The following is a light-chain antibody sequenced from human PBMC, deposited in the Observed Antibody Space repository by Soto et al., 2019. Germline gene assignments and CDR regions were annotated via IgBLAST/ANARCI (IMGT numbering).Light chain of an antibody. Sequence: EIVLTQSPATLSLSPGERASLSCRASQSVSSYLAWYQQKPGQAPRLLIYDASNRATGIPARFSGSGSGTEFSLTISSLQSEDFAVYYCQQYSDWHPTFGQGTKVDIK. J-gene: IGKJ1*01. CDR1: QSVSSY. CDR2: DAS. V-gene: IGKV3-11*01. CDR3: QQYSDWHPT.